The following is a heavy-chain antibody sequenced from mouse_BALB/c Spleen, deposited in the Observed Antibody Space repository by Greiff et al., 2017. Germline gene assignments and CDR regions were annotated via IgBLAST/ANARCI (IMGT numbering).Heavy chain of an antibody. Sequence: VQLQQSGAELVKPGASVKLSCTASGFNIKDTYMHWVKQRPEQGLEWIGRIDPANGNTKYDPKFQGKATITADTSSNTAYLQLSSLTSEDTAVYYCARGGWLLAMDYWGQGTSVTVAS. J-gene: IGHJ4*01. D-gene: IGHD2-3*01. CDR3: ARGGWLLAMDY. CDR2: IDPANGNT. CDR1: GFNIKDTY. V-gene: IGHV14-3*02.